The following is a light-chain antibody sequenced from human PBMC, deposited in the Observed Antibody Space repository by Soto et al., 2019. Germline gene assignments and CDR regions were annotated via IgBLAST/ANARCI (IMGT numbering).Light chain of an antibody. CDR2: EVR. V-gene: IGLV2-14*01. Sequence: QSALTQPASVSGSLGQSITIYCTGSNRDIGAYNLVSWYQQYPDTATKLIIYEVRNRPSGVSYRFTGSRSGNTASLTISALQADDESTFYCSSYTTTSTLLFGGGTKLTVL. CDR3: SSYTTTSTLL. J-gene: IGLJ3*02. CDR1: NRDIGAYNL.